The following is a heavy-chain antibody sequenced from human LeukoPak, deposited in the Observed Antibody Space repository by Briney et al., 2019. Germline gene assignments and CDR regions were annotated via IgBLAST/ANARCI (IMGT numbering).Heavy chain of an antibody. CDR3: AREYDYVWGSYRSVSYYFDY. J-gene: IGHJ4*02. CDR2: ISGSGGST. D-gene: IGHD3-16*02. CDR1: GFTFSSYA. Sequence: PGGSLRLSCAASGFTFSSYAMSWVRQAPGKGLEWVSAISGSGGSTYYADSVKGRFTISRDNSKNTLYLQMNSLRAEDTAVYYCAREYDYVWGSYRSVSYYFDYWGQGTLVTVSS. V-gene: IGHV3-23*01.